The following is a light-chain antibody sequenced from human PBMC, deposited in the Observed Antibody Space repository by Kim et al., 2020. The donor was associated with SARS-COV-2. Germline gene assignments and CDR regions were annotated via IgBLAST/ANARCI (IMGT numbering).Light chain of an antibody. J-gene: IGKJ1*01. V-gene: IGKV3-20*01. CDR1: QSVSSSY. CDR2: GAS. CDR3: QQYGSSPRM. Sequence: YPGERATLSCRASQSVSSSYLAWYQQKPGQAPRLLIYGASSRATGIPDRFSGSESGTDFTLTISRLEPEDVAVYYCQQYGSSPRMFGQGTKVEIK.